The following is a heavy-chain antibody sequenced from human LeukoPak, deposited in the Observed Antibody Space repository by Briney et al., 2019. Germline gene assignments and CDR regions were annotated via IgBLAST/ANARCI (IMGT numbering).Heavy chain of an antibody. CDR2: ISAYNGNT. CDR3: ARDELTYYYDSSGYSA. J-gene: IGHJ5*02. CDR1: GYTFTSYG. D-gene: IGHD3-22*01. Sequence: GASVKVSCKASGYTFTSYGISWVRQAPGQGLEWMGWISAYNGNTNYAQKLQGRVTMTTDTSTSTAYMELRSLRSDDTAAYYCARDELTYYYDSSGYSAWGQGTLVTVSS. V-gene: IGHV1-18*01.